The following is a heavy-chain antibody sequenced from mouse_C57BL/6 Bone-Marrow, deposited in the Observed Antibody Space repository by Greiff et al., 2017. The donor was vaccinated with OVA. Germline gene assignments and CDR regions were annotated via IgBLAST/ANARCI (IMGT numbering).Heavy chain of an antibody. D-gene: IGHD4-1*01. J-gene: IGHJ2*01. V-gene: IGHV3-6*01. CDR2: ISYDGSN. CDR1: GYSITSGYY. Sequence: EESGPGLVKPSQSLSLTCSVTGYSITSGYYWNWIRQFPGNKLEWMGYISYDGSNNYNPSLKNRISITRDTSKNQFFLKLNSVTTEDTATYYCARGTGGTWDYWGQGTTLTVSS. CDR3: ARGTGGTWDY.